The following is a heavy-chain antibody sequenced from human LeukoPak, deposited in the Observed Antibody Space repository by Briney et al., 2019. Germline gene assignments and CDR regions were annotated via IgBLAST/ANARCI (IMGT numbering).Heavy chain of an antibody. Sequence: PSETLSLTCTVSGASISSSSHYWGWIRQPPGKGLEWIGTMYYSGNTYYNPSLTSRVTISLDTSKNQFSLKLSSVTAADTAVYYCARLRDDNSGWHYFDYWGQGTLVTVSS. CDR3: ARLRDDNSGWHYFDY. CDR2: MYYSGNT. D-gene: IGHD6-19*01. V-gene: IGHV4-39*01. CDR1: GASISSSSHY. J-gene: IGHJ4*02.